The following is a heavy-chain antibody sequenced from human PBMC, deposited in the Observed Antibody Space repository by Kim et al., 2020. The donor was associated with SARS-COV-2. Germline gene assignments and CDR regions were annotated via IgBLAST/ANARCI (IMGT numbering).Heavy chain of an antibody. CDR3: ARAPFRWLQTWGWFDP. J-gene: IGHJ5*02. V-gene: IGHV3-30*04. D-gene: IGHD3-16*01. CDR2: ISYDGSNK. Sequence: GGSLRLSCAASGFTFSSYAMHWVRQAPGKGLEWVAVISYDGSNKYYADSVKGRFTISRDNSKNTLYLQMNSLRAEDTAVYYCARAPFRWLQTWGWFDPWGQGTLVTVSS. CDR1: GFTFSSYA.